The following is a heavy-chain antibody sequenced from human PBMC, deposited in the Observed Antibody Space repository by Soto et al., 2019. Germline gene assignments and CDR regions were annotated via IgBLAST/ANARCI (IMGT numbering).Heavy chain of an antibody. CDR1: GLIFSNYK. J-gene: IGHJ4*02. CDR2: INTDGSIT. CDR3: ARDTDGLHY. Sequence: EVQLVESGGGLVQPGGSLRLSCAASGLIFSNYKMHWVRQAPGKGLVWVSRINTDGSITDYADSVKGRFTVSRDNPKNTLYLQMNSLRAEDTAVYYCARDTDGLHYWGQGTLGTVSS. V-gene: IGHV3-74*01.